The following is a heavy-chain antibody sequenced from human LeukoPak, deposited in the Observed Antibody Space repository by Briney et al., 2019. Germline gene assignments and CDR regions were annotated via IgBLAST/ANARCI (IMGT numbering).Heavy chain of an antibody. Sequence: SETLSLTCAVYGGSFSGYYWSWIRQPAGKGLEWIGRIYTSGGINYNPSLKSRVTMSGDTSKKQFSLKLTSVTAADTAVYYCARERAYGWEPLPRYFDLWGRGTLVTVSS. CDR3: ARERAYGWEPLPRYFDL. J-gene: IGHJ2*01. D-gene: IGHD1-26*01. CDR1: GGSFSGYY. V-gene: IGHV4-4*07. CDR2: IYTSGGI.